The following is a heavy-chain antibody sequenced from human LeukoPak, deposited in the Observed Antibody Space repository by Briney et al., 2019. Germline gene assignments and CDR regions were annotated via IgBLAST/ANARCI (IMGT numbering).Heavy chain of an antibody. Sequence: SETLSLTCTVSGYSISSGYYWGWIRQPPGKGLEWIGSIYHSGSTYYNPSLKSRVTTSVDTSKNQFSLKLSSVTAADTAVYYCARDSSSWSYYYMDVWGKGTTVTVSS. D-gene: IGHD6-13*01. CDR1: GYSISSGYY. V-gene: IGHV4-38-2*02. CDR2: IYHSGST. J-gene: IGHJ6*03. CDR3: ARDSSSWSYYYMDV.